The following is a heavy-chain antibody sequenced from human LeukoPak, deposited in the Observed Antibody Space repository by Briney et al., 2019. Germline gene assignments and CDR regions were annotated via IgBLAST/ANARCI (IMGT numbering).Heavy chain of an antibody. J-gene: IGHJ4*02. CDR2: IYYSGST. V-gene: IGHV4-39*07. CDR1: GGSISSSSYY. Sequence: SETLSLTCTVSGGSISSSSYYWGWTRQPPGKGLEWIGSIYYSGSTYYNPSLKSRVSISVDTSKNQFSLKLSSVTAADTAVYYCARVGSCSGGSCYYRLFDYWGQGTLVTVSS. CDR3: ARVGSCSGGSCYYRLFDY. D-gene: IGHD2-15*01.